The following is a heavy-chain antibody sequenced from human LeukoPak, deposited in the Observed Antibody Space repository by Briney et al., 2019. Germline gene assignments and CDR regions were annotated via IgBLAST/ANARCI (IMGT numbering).Heavy chain of an antibody. CDR1: GFPFSSYS. V-gene: IGHV3-7*01. CDR3: ARYRHLGY. J-gene: IGHJ4*02. Sequence: GGSLRLSCAASGFPFSSYSMTWVRQAPGKGLEWVANINQNGGEKYYVDSVKGRFTISRDNGKNSLYLQMNSLRAEDTAVYYCARYRHLGYWGQGTLVTVSS. CDR2: INQNGGEK.